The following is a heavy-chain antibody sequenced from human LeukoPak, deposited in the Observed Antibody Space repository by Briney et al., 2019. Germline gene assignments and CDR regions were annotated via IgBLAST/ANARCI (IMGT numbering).Heavy chain of an antibody. CDR1: GGSISSSSYY. J-gene: IGHJ4*02. V-gene: IGHV4-39*01. Sequence: SETLSLTCTVSGGSISSSSYYWGWIRQPPGKGLEWIGSIYYSGSTYYNPSLKSRVTISVDTSKNQFSLKLSSVTAADTAVYYCASLRLVLRYYFDYWGQGTLVTVSS. D-gene: IGHD6-19*01. CDR2: IYYSGST. CDR3: ASLRLVLRYYFDY.